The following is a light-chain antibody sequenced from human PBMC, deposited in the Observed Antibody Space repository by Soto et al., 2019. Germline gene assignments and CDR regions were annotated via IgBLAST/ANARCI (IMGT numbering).Light chain of an antibody. CDR3: YQSYRCPYT. CDR1: QSINID. CDR2: GAS. Sequence: IQMTHSPSSLSASVGDSVTVTSRASQSINIDLNWYQQKPGKAPTLLIYGASSLQSGVPSRFTGGGSRTDFTPAISSLQPEDFATYYCYQSYRCPYTFVQGTKLE. V-gene: IGKV1-39*01. J-gene: IGKJ2*01.